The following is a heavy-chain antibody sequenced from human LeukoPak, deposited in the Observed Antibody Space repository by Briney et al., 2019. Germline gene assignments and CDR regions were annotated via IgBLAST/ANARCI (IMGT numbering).Heavy chain of an antibody. D-gene: IGHD3-10*01. CDR2: INDRGGSP. Sequence: GGSLRLSCAASEFTFSSYAMSWVRQAPGKGLEWVSSINDRGGSPYYADSVKGRFTISRDNSKDTLYLQMNSLRSEDTAVYYCAKKFGSGSYYFDYWGQGALVTVSS. J-gene: IGHJ4*02. CDR3: AKKFGSGSYYFDY. CDR1: EFTFSSYA. V-gene: IGHV3-23*01.